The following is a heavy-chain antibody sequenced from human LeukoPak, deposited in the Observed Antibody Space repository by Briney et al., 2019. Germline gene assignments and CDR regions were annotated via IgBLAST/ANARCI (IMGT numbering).Heavy chain of an antibody. CDR2: MNPVSGNA. Sequence: GASVKVSCKASGYTFTSYYMHWVRQAPGQGLEWMGWMNPVSGNAGSAQEFQGRVTLTRDMSISTAYMELSSLRSDDTAFYYCARAPMGTAALYWGQGTLVTVSS. CDR1: GYTFTSYY. V-gene: IGHV1-8*02. D-gene: IGHD2-2*01. J-gene: IGHJ4*02. CDR3: ARAPMGTAALY.